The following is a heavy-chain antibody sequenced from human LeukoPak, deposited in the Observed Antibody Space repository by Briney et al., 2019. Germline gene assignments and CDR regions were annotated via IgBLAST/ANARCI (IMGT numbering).Heavy chain of an antibody. CDR2: IYYSGST. Sequence: SETLSLTCTVSGGSISSGDYYWSWIRQPPGKGLEWIGSIYYSGSTYYNPSLKSRLTISVDTSKNQFSLKLSSVTAADTAVYYCARLLMGYDAFDIWGQGTMVTVSS. J-gene: IGHJ3*02. D-gene: IGHD1-26*01. CDR1: GGSISSGDYY. V-gene: IGHV4-39*07. CDR3: ARLLMGYDAFDI.